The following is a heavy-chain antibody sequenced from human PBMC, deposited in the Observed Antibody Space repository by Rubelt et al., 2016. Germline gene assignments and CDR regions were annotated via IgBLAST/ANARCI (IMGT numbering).Heavy chain of an antibody. Sequence: QVQLVQSGAEVKKPGASVKVSCKASGYTFTSYAMHWVRQAPGPRLEWMGWLNAGNGNTKYSQKFQGRVTITRDPSARTAYMELSSLRSEDTAVYYCARKGYGYGMDVWGQGTTVTVSS. J-gene: IGHJ6*02. CDR2: LNAGNGNT. V-gene: IGHV1-3*01. D-gene: IGHD3-16*01. CDR1: GYTFTSYA. CDR3: ARKGYGYGMDV.